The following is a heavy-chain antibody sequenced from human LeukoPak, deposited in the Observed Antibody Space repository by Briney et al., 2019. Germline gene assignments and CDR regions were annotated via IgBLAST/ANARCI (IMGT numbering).Heavy chain of an antibody. V-gene: IGHV3-74*01. CDR1: GFTLSSYW. CDR3: AIPPEGSEYFQH. J-gene: IGHJ1*01. Sequence: GGSLRLSCAASGFTLSSYWMHWVRQVPGEGLVWVSRINGDGSWTTYADSVKGRFTISRDNSKNTLYLQMNSLRAEDTAVYYCAIPPEGSEYFQHWGQGTLVTVSS. CDR2: INGDGSWT.